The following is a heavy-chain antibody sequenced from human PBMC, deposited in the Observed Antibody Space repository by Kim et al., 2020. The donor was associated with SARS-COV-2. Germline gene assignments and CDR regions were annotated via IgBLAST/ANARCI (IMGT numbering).Heavy chain of an antibody. J-gene: IGHJ4*02. V-gene: IGHV3-7*01. CDR1: GFTFSSYW. CDR3: ARELPFRDSSGWYSPFRSPDHSYLDY. CDR2: IKQGGGEK. D-gene: IGHD6-13*01. Sequence: GGSLRLSCAASGFTFSSYWMSWVRQAPGKGLEWVANIKQGGGEKYYVDSVKGRFTISRDNAKNSLYLQMNSLRAEDTAVYYCARELPFRDSSGWYSPFRSPDHSYLDYGGQRTLLGDS.